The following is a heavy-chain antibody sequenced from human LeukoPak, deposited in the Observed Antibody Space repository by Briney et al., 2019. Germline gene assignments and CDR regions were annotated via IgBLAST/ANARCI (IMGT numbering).Heavy chain of an antibody. CDR2: ISSNGGST. D-gene: IGHD1-1*01. Sequence: GRSLRLSCAASGFTFSSYAIHWVRQAPGKGLEFVSGISSNGGSTYYADSVKGRFTISRDNSKNTLYIQMGSLSAEDMAVYYCARAGDGTAMPFDYWGQGTLVTVSS. CDR3: ARAGDGTAMPFDY. CDR1: GFTFSSYA. J-gene: IGHJ4*02. V-gene: IGHV3-64*02.